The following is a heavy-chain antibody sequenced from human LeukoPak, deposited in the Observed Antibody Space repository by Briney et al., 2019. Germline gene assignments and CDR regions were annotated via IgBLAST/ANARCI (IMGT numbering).Heavy chain of an antibody. CDR2: IRSKSSGGTT. V-gene: IGHV3-15*01. CDR3: TTEGYTYGYHALDI. CDR1: GLTFSSAW. J-gene: IGHJ3*02. Sequence: GGSLRLSCAASGLTFSSAWMSWVRQAPGKGLEWVGRIRSKSSGGTTDYAAPVKGRFTISTDESKTTLYLQMNSLKTEDAAVYYCTTEGYTYGYHALDIWGQGTMVTVSS. D-gene: IGHD5-18*01.